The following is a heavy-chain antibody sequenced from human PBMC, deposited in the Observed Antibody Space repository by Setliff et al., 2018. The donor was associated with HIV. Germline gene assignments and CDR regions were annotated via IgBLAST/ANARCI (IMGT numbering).Heavy chain of an antibody. V-gene: IGHV4-39*02. CDR2: LYGHSST. J-gene: IGHJ4*02. Sequence: PSETLSLTCTVSGGSISTYYWAWIRPPPGKGLEWIGSLYGHSSTYYTKSLRGRVTISAYTSKKHFSLRLSSVTALDTAVYYFSRLYGSGHYFAFDFWGQGALVTVSS. CDR1: GGSISTYY. CDR3: SRLYGSGHYFAFDF. D-gene: IGHD3-10*01.